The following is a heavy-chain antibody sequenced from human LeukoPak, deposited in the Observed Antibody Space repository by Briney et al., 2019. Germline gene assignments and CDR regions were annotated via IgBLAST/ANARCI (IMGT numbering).Heavy chain of an antibody. D-gene: IGHD3-22*01. J-gene: IGHJ4*02. CDR2: IIPIFGTA. Sequence: GASVKVSCKASGGTFSSYAISWVRQAPGQGLEWMGGIIPIFGTANYAQKFQGRVTITADESTSTANMELSSLRSGDTAVSSWAKGVACNYESSGYLFDYWGQGTLVTVCS. CDR3: AKGVACNYESSGYLFDY. V-gene: IGHV1-69*13. CDR1: GGTFSSYA.